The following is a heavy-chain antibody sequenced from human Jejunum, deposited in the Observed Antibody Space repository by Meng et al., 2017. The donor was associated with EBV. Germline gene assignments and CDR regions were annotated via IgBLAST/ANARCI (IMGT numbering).Heavy chain of an antibody. V-gene: IGHV1-2*06. Sequence: LVQSGDELNQHGASVRVSCKASGYPFTGYFIHGVRQAPGQGLEWMGRINPNSGGTSYTQKFQGRVTMTRDTSITTAYMELSRLGSDDTAVYYCARDYSDSSRQGYWGQGTLVTVSS. CDR3: ARDYSDSSRQGY. CDR2: INPNSGGT. D-gene: IGHD3-22*01. J-gene: IGHJ4*02. CDR1: GYPFTGYF.